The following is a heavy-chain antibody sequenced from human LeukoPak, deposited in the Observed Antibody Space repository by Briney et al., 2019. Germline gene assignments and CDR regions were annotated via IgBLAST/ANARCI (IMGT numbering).Heavy chain of an antibody. Sequence: PLGTLSLTRAVYVGSFCGYYWSWIRQPPGKGVEGIGEIYHSGSTNYNPSLKSRVTTSVDTFKNKFSLKLSSVTAADTAVYYWARGRRVWFGGLFSTPRRNWFDPWGQGTLVTVSS. J-gene: IGHJ5*02. V-gene: IGHV4-34*01. CDR2: IYHSGST. CDR3: ARGRRVWFGGLFSTPRRNWFDP. D-gene: IGHD3-10*01. CDR1: VGSFCGYY.